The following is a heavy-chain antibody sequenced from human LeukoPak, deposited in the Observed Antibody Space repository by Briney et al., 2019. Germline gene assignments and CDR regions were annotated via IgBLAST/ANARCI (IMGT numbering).Heavy chain of an antibody. V-gene: IGHV3-23*01. CDR3: ARDLGQYYDTSDNWFDP. D-gene: IGHD3-22*01. CDR1: GFTFSSYW. J-gene: IGHJ5*02. Sequence: GGSLRLSCTASGFTFSSYWMHWVRQAPGKGLEWVSGISGSGGSTYYADSVKGRFTISRDNSKNTLNLQMNSLRAEDTAVYYCARDLGQYYDTSDNWFDPWGQGTLVTVSS. CDR2: ISGSGGST.